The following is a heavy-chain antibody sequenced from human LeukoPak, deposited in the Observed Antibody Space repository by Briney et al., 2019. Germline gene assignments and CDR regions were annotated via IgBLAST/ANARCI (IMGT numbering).Heavy chain of an antibody. Sequence: SETLSLTCTVSGGSISSAGYYWNWIRQPAGKGLEWIGLIYTSGSTNYNSSLKSRVTISVDTSKNQVSLKLSSVTAADTAVYYCASDSGHWGQGTLVTVSS. CDR2: IYTSGST. CDR3: ASDSGH. V-gene: IGHV4-61*02. D-gene: IGHD1-14*01. CDR1: GGSISSAGYY. J-gene: IGHJ4*02.